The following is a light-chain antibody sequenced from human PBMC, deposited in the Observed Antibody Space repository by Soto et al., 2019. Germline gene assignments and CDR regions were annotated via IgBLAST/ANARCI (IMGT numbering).Light chain of an antibody. Sequence: QSALTQPASVSGSPGQSITTSCTGTSSDVGGYNYVSWYQQHPGKAPKLMIYDVSNRPSGVSNRFSGSKSGNTASLTISGLQAEDEADYYCSSYTSSGTRVFGTGTKVTV. CDR2: DVS. CDR3: SSYTSSGTRV. V-gene: IGLV2-14*01. J-gene: IGLJ1*01. CDR1: SSDVGGYNY.